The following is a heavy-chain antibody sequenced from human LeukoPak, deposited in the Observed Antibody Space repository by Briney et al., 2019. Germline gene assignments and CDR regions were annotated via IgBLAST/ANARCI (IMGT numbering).Heavy chain of an antibody. J-gene: IGHJ3*02. CDR3: AKDGDYGDYVSAFDI. V-gene: IGHV3-30*02. CDR1: GFTFSSYG. Sequence: PGGSLRLSCAASGFTFSSYGMHWVRQAPGKGLEWVAFIRYDGSNKYYADSVKGRFTISRDNSKNTLYLQMNSLRAEDTAVYYCAKDGDYGDYVSAFDIWGQGTMVTVS. D-gene: IGHD4-17*01. CDR2: IRYDGSNK.